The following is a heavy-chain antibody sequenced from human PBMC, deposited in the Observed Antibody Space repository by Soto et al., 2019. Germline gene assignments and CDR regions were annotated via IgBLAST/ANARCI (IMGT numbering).Heavy chain of an antibody. V-gene: IGHV3-23*01. J-gene: IGHJ4*02. D-gene: IGHD3-10*01. CDR3: AKGDGSVSYYAAY. CDR2: ISGSGDST. Sequence: EVQLLESGGGLVQPGGSLRLSCAASGFTFSSFAMTWVRQVPGKGLEWVSAISGSGDSTYYADSVKGRFTISRDNSKNTLHLRMNSLRAEDTAVYYCAKGDGSVSYYAAYWGQGTLVTVSS. CDR1: GFTFSSFA.